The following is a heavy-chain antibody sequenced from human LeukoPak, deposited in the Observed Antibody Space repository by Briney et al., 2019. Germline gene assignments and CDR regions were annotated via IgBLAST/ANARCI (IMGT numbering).Heavy chain of an antibody. D-gene: IGHD3-3*01. CDR1: GFTFSSYS. J-gene: IGHJ1*01. CDR3: ARVTIFGVVKYFQH. Sequence: SGGSLRLSCAASGFTFSSYSMNWVRQAPGKGLEWVSYISSSSSTIYYADSVKGRFTISRDNAKNSLYLQMNSLRAEDTAVYYCARVTIFGVVKYFQHWARAPWSPSPQ. CDR2: ISSSSSTI. V-gene: IGHV3-48*01.